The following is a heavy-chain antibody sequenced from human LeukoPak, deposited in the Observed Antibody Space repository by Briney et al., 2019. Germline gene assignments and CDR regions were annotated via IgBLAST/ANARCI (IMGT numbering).Heavy chain of an antibody. J-gene: IGHJ6*02. CDR1: GFTVSSNY. CDR2: IYSGGST. V-gene: IGHV3-66*01. CDR3: AREVDYDSSGYYFYYYGMDV. D-gene: IGHD3-22*01. Sequence: GGSLRLSCAASGFTVSSNYMSWVRQAPGKGLEWVSVIYSGGSTYYADSVKGRFTISRDNSKNTLYLQMNSLRAEDTAVYYCAREVDYDSSGYYFYYYGMDVWGQGTTVTVSS.